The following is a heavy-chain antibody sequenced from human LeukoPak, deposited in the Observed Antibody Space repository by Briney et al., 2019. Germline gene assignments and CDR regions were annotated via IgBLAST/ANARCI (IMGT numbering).Heavy chain of an antibody. CDR2: ITTAGSSR. CDR3: ARDSASDHSGIDY. J-gene: IGHJ4*02. V-gene: IGHV3-74*01. Sequence: ESLSLSCAVTGSTFSTYCMHWVRHSPRKGLVWVSHITTAGSSRTYAVSVRGGFKISRDNAKNTLYIQMTSLRAETTAVYFCARDSASDHSGIDYWGRGTLVTVSS. CDR1: GSTFSTYC. D-gene: IGHD5-12*01.